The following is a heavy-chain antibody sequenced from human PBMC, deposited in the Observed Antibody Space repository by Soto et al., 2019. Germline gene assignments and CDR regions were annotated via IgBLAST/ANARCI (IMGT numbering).Heavy chain of an antibody. Sequence: ASVKVSCKASGGTFSSYTISWVRQAPGQGLEWMGRIIPILGIANYAQKFQGRVTITADKSTSTAYMELSSLRSEDTAVYYCARADYSSSLDYYYMDVWGKGTTVTVSS. J-gene: IGHJ6*03. D-gene: IGHD6-6*01. CDR2: IIPILGIA. CDR1: GGTFSSYT. V-gene: IGHV1-69*02. CDR3: ARADYSSSLDYYYMDV.